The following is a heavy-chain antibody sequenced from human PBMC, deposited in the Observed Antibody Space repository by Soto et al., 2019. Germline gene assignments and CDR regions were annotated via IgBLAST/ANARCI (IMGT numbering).Heavy chain of an antibody. CDR1: GDSVSSNSAA. CDR2: TYYRSKWYN. Sequence: SQTLSLTCAISGDSVSSNSAAWHWLRQSPSRGLEWLGRTYYRSKWYNDYAVSVKSRITINPDTSKNQFSLHLNSVTPEDTAVYCCARDRGYNLPFDIWRQGTMVTVSS. D-gene: IGHD5-18*01. V-gene: IGHV6-1*01. J-gene: IGHJ3*02. CDR3: ARDRGYNLPFDI.